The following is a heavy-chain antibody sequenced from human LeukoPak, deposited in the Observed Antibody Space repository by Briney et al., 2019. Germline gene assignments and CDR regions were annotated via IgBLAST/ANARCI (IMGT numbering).Heavy chain of an antibody. CDR3: TRDLNHDNSG. CDR1: GFSLSDYW. V-gene: IGHV3-7*01. D-gene: IGHD3-22*01. CDR2: IKFDGSEI. J-gene: IGHJ4*02. Sequence: GGSLRLSCAASGFSLSDYWMTWVRQAPGKGLECVGNIKFDGSEIYCLDSVRGRFSISRDNAKNSLYLQMNSLRVEDTAVYYCTRDLNHDNSGWGQGTLVTVSS.